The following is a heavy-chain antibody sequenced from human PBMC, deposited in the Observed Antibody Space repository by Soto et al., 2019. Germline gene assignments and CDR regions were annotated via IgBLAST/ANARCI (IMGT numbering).Heavy chain of an antibody. CDR3: ARRSWAFDI. CDR1: GQTFSGYY. Sequence: SEALSLTSVSSGQTFSGYYWSWLRQPPGKGLEWIGEINHSGSTDYNPSLKSRVTISVDTSKNQFSLKLSSVTAADTAVYYCARRSWAFDIWGQGTMVT. V-gene: IGHV4-34*01. J-gene: IGHJ3*02. CDR2: INHSGST.